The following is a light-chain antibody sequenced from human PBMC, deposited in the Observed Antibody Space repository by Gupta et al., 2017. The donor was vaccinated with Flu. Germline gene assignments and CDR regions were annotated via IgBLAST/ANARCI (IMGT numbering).Light chain of an antibody. CDR1: SSNIGSNS. CDR2: SNN. Sequence: QSVLTQPPSASGTPGQRVTISCSASSSNIGSNSVNWYQQLPGTAPKLLIYSNNQRPSGVPERFSGSKSGTSASLAISGLQAEDEADYYCATWDDSRNGPVFGGGTKLTVL. V-gene: IGLV1-44*01. J-gene: IGLJ3*02. CDR3: ATWDDSRNGPV.